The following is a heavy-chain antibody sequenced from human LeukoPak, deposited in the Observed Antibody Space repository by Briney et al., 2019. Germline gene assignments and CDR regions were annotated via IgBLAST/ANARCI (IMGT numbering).Heavy chain of an antibody. CDR2: VSHSGNT. V-gene: IGHV4-59*01. J-gene: IGHJ4*02. Sequence: KPSETLSLTCTVSGVSLSTYYWNLIPQPPRKGLEWIGYVSHSGNTNCNPSLKSRVTMSLDTSKNHFSLSLSSVNAADTAVYYCARAGSGWSFDYWGQGSLVTVSS. CDR3: ARAGSGWSFDY. D-gene: IGHD6-19*01. CDR1: GVSLSTYY.